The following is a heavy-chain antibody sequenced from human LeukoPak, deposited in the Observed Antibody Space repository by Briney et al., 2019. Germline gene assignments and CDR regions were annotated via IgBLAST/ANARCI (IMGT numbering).Heavy chain of an antibody. CDR3: AREPAAKGLVPAWFDP. CDR1: GGSISSGGYY. V-gene: IGHV4-61*08. J-gene: IGHJ5*02. Sequence: PSETLSLTCTVSGGSISSGGYYWSWIRQHPGKGLEWIGYIYYSGSTNYNPSLKSRVTISVDTSKNQFSLKLSSVTAADTAVYYCAREPAAKGLVPAWFDPWGQGTLVTVSS. CDR2: IYYSGST. D-gene: IGHD6-19*01.